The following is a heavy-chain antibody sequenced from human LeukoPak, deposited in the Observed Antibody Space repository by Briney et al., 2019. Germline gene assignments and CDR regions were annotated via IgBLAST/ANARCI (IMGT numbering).Heavy chain of an antibody. V-gene: IGHV3-30*18. CDR2: ISYDGSNK. CDR1: GFTFSSYR. Sequence: PGGSLRLSCAASGFTFSSYRMHWVRQAPGKGLEWVAVISYDGSNKYYADSVKGRFTISRDNSKNTLYLQMNSLRAEDTAVYYCAKDSLEQWLEQIDYWGQGTLVTVSS. CDR3: AKDSLEQWLEQIDY. J-gene: IGHJ4*02. D-gene: IGHD6-19*01.